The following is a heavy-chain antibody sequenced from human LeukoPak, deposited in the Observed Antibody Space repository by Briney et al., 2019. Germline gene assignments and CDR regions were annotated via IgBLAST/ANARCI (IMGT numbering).Heavy chain of an antibody. CDR2: INWSGGST. J-gene: IGHJ4*01. Sequence: GGSLRLSCAASGFTFSNYWMHWVRQVPGKGLEWVSGINWSGGSTGYADPLRDRFTISRDNAKNSLYLQMDSLRAEDTALYYCGRAPITSPFYFDYWGKEPWSPSPQ. D-gene: IGHD3-10*01. CDR3: GRAPITSPFYFDY. CDR1: GFTFSNYW. V-gene: IGHV3-20*04.